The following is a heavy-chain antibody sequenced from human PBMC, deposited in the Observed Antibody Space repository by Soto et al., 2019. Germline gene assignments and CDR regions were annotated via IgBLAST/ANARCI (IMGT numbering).Heavy chain of an antibody. V-gene: IGHV3-23*01. CDR3: AKERRWYYYGMDV. CDR1: GFTFSSFA. J-gene: IGHJ6*02. D-gene: IGHD2-15*01. Sequence: LSLSCAASGFTFSSFAMSWVRQAPGKGLEWVSAISGSGGSTYYADSVKGRFTITRDNSKNTLYLQMNSLRAEDTAVYYCAKERRWYYYGMDVWGQGTTVTVSS. CDR2: ISGSGGST.